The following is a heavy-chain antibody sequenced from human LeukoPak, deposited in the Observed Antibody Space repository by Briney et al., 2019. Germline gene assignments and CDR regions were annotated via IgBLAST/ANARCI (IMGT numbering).Heavy chain of an antibody. D-gene: IGHD2-21*02. CDR2: ISSSGSTM. CDR3: ARDCGADCSTIDF. CDR1: GFTVSTYS. J-gene: IGHJ4*02. Sequence: GGSLRLSCAASGFTVSTYSMNCVRQAPGKGLEWVSYISSSGSTMYYADSVKGRFTISRDNAKNSLFLQMNSLRDEDTAVYYCARDCGADCSTIDFWGQGTLVTVSS. V-gene: IGHV3-48*02.